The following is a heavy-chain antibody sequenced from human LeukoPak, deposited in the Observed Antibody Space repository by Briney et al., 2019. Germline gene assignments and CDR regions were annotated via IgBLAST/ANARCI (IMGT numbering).Heavy chain of an antibody. CDR1: GFTFSSYW. J-gene: IGHJ4*02. D-gene: IGHD3-16*01. Sequence: GGSLRLSCAASGFTFSSYWMSWVRQAPGKGLEWVANIKQDGSEKYYVDSVKGRFTISRDNAKNSLYLQMSSLRAEDTAVYYCARGVYDYLLYYFDYWGQGTLVTVSS. CDR3: ARGVYDYLLYYFDY. CDR2: IKQDGSEK. V-gene: IGHV3-7*03.